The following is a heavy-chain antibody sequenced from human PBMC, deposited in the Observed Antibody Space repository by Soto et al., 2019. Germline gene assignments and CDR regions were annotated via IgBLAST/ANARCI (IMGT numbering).Heavy chain of an antibody. Sequence: GGSLRLSCAASGFTFSSYGMHWVRQAPGKGLEWVAVISYDGSNKYYADSVKGRFTISRDNSKNTLYLQMNSLRAEDTAVYYCAKGIASAVVVPAAIHWGQGT. CDR3: AKGIASAVVVPAAIH. CDR1: GFTFSSYG. V-gene: IGHV3-30*18. CDR2: ISYDGSNK. J-gene: IGHJ4*02. D-gene: IGHD2-2*02.